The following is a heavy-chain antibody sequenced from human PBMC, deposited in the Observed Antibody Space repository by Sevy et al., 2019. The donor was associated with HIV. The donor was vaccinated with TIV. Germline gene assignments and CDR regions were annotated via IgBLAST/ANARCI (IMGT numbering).Heavy chain of an antibody. CDR1: GFTFSSYA. V-gene: IGHV3-30-3*01. J-gene: IGHJ4*02. D-gene: IGHD3-22*01. CDR2: ISYDGSNK. Sequence: GGSLRLSCAASGFTFSSYAMHWVRQAPGKGLEWVAVISYDGSNKYYADSVKGRFTISRDNSKNTLHLQMNSLRAEDTAVYYCARDMQGGYYDSSAAQDWGQGTLVTVSS. CDR3: ARDMQGGYYDSSAAQD.